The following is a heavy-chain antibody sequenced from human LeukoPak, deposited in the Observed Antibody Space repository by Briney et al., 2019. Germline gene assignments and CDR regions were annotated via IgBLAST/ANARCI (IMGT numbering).Heavy chain of an antibody. CDR2: ISGSGDNT. V-gene: IGHV3-23*01. J-gene: IGHJ4*02. CDR1: AFTFSSYA. CDR3: AKGSYYDSSGSFYFDY. Sequence: PGGSLRLSCAASAFTFSSYAISWVRQAPGKGLEWVSGISGSGDNTYYADSVKGRFTISRDNSKNTLYVQVSSLGTEDTAAYYCAKGSYYDSSGSFYFDYWGQGTLVTVSS. D-gene: IGHD3-22*01.